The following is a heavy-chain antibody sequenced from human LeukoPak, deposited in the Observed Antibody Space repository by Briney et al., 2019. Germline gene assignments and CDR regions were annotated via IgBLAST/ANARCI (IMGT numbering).Heavy chain of an antibody. CDR1: GFTFSSDA. CDR3: AKHLFLTGPFDY. D-gene: IGHD3-9*01. V-gene: IGHV3-23*01. J-gene: IGHJ4*02. Sequence: GGSLRLSCGSSGFTFSSDAMSCVRQAPGKGLLSVLGMSGSGGRTDYADSVKGRFTISRDNSKNTLYLQMNSLRAEDTAVYYCAKHLFLTGPFDYWGQGTLVTVSS. CDR2: MSGSGGRT.